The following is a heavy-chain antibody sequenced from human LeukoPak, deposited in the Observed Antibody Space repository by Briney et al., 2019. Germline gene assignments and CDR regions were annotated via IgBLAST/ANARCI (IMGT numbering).Heavy chain of an antibody. CDR3: ARDYGSGSYRLDY. V-gene: IGHV1-18*01. Sequence: GASVKVSCKASGYTFTSNGISWVRQAPGQGPEWMGWISAYNGHTNYAQMLQGRVTMTTDTSTSTAYMELRSLRSDDTPVYYCARDYGSGSYRLDYWGQGTLVTVSS. J-gene: IGHJ4*02. D-gene: IGHD3-10*01. CDR1: GYTFTSNG. CDR2: ISAYNGHT.